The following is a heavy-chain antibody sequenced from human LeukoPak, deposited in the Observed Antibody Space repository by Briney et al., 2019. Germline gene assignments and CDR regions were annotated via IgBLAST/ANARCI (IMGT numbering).Heavy chain of an antibody. CDR3: VRGFDHSSGWFDY. J-gene: IGHJ4*02. V-gene: IGHV3-7*03. D-gene: IGHD6-19*01. CDR1: GFTFSSYW. CDR2: IKQDGSER. Sequence: GGSLRLSCAASGFTFSSYWMSWVRQAPGKGLEWVANIKQDGSERYYVDSVKGRFTISRDNPKNSLYLQMNSLRAEDTAVYYCVRGFDHSSGWFDYWGQGTLVTVPS.